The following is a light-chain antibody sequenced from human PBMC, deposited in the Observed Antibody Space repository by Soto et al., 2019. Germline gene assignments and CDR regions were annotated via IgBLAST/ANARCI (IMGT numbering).Light chain of an antibody. CDR2: GAF. V-gene: IGKV3-11*01. CDR3: QQRNIWPPVT. Sequence: VLTQSPATLSLSPGERATLSCRASPSVTNYLAWYQQEPGQPPRLLIYGAFNRAAGIPARFSGSGSGTDFTLTISSLEPEDSAVYYCQQRNIWPPVTFGQGTRLEI. J-gene: IGKJ5*01. CDR1: PSVTNY.